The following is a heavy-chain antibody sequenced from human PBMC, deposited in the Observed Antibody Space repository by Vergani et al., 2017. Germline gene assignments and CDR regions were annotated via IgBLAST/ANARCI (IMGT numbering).Heavy chain of an antibody. Sequence: EVQLVESGGGLVKPGGSLRLSCAASGFTFSSYEMNWVRQAPGKGLEWVSYISSSGSTIYYADSVKGRFTISRDNAKNSLYLQMNSLRAGDTAVYYCARVALSPYYYYGMDVWGQGTTVTVSS. CDR2: ISSSGSTI. V-gene: IGHV3-48*03. CDR3: ARVALSPYYYYGMDV. J-gene: IGHJ6*02. CDR1: GFTFSSYE. D-gene: IGHD2/OR15-2a*01.